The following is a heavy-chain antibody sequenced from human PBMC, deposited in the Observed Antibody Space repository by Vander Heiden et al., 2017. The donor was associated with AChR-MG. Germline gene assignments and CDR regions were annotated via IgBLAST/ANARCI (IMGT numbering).Heavy chain of an antibody. J-gene: IGHJ4*02. CDR2: IRYDGSNK. V-gene: IGHV3-30*02. CDR3: AKPTVVTPFNY. D-gene: IGHD4-17*01. CDR1: GFTFSSYG. Sequence: QVQLVESGGGVIQPGGSLSLSCAASGFTFSSYGMHWVRQAPGKGLEWVAFIRYDGSNKYYADSVKGRFTISRDNSKNTLYLQMNSLRAEDTAVYYCAKPTVVTPFNYWGQGTLVTVSS.